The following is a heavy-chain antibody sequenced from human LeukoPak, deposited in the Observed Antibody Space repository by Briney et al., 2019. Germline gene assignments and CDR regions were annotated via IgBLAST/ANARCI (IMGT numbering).Heavy chain of an antibody. J-gene: IGHJ4*02. CDR3: TDSLDYYDSSGYDFDY. CDR1: GFTFGDYA. D-gene: IGHD3-22*01. Sequence: GGALRLSCTASGFTFGDYAMSWFRQAPGKGLERVGFIRSKAYGGTTEYAASVKGRFTISRDDSKSIAYLQMNSLKTEDTAVYYCTDSLDYYDSSGYDFDYWGQGTLVTVSS. CDR2: IRSKAYGGTT. V-gene: IGHV3-49*03.